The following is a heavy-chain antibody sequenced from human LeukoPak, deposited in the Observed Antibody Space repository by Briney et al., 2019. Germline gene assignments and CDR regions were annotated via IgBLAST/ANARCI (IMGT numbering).Heavy chain of an antibody. V-gene: IGHV3-9*01. CDR2: ISWNSGSI. Sequence: GGSLRLSCAASGFTFDDYAMHWVRQAPGKGLEWVSGISWNSGSIGYADSVKGRFTISRDNAKNSLYLQMNSLRAEDTALYYCAKAIQGRTWYYYYAMDVWGQGTTVTASS. CDR3: AKAIQGRTWYYYYAMDV. CDR1: GFTFDDYA. D-gene: IGHD3-10*01. J-gene: IGHJ6*02.